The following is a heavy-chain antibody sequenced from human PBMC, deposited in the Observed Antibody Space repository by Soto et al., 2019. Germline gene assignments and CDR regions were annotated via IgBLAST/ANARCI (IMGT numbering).Heavy chain of an antibody. D-gene: IGHD6-6*01. CDR3: AKDGAAARPYYYYYMDV. Sequence: GGSLRLSCAASGFTFSSYAMSWVRQAPGKGLKWVSAISGSGGSTYYADSVKGRFTISRDNSKNTLYLQMNSLRAEDTAVYYCAKDGAAARPYYYYYMDVWGKGTTVTVSS. V-gene: IGHV3-23*01. CDR2: ISGSGGST. CDR1: GFTFSSYA. J-gene: IGHJ6*03.